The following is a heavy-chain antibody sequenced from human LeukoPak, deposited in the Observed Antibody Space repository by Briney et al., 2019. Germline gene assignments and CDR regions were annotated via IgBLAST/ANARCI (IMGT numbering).Heavy chain of an antibody. CDR1: GFTFSSYA. Sequence: GGSLRLSCAASGFTFSSYAMSWVRQAPGKGLEWVSAISDSGGSTYYADSVKGRFTISRDNSKNTLYLQMNSLRAEDTAVYYCAKATVAGTGGYFDYWGQGTLVTVSS. CDR2: ISDSGGST. D-gene: IGHD6-19*01. V-gene: IGHV3-23*01. CDR3: AKATVAGTGGYFDY. J-gene: IGHJ4*02.